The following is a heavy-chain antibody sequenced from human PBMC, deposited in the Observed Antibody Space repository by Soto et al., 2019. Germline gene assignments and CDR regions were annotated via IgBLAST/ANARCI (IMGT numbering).Heavy chain of an antibody. J-gene: IGHJ4*02. CDR3: ARDGPPSELLIYYFDY. Sequence: ESGGGVVQPGRSLRLSCAASGFTFSSYAMHWVRQAPGKGLEWVAVISYDGSNKYYADSVKGRFTISRDNSKNTLYLQMNSLRAEDTAVYYCARDGPPSELLIYYFDYWGQGTLVTVSS. CDR2: ISYDGSNK. D-gene: IGHD1-26*01. V-gene: IGHV3-30-3*01. CDR1: GFTFSSYA.